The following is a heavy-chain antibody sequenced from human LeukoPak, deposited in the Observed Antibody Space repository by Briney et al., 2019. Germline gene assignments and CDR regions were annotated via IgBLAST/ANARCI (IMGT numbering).Heavy chain of an antibody. D-gene: IGHD6-19*01. V-gene: IGHV3-23*05. CDR1: GFSFSTYS. Sequence: GGSLRLSCTASGFSFSTYSMTWVRQGPGKGLEWVSSIYNSGSKTFYADSVKGRFTISRDNSKNTLYLQMNSLTAEDTAIYYCSKDVVPDSGWDLNYWGQGTLVTVSS. CDR3: SKDVVPDSGWDLNY. J-gene: IGHJ4*02. CDR2: IYNSGSKT.